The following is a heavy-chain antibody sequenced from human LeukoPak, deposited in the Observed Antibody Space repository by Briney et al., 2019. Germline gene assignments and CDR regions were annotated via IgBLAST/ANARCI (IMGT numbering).Heavy chain of an antibody. CDR1: GGSFSGYY. V-gene: IGHV4-34*01. J-gene: IGHJ4*02. Sequence: PSETLSLTCAVYGGSFSGYYWSWIRQPPGKGLEWIGEINHSGSTNYNPSLKSRVTISVDTSKNQFSLKLSSVTAADTAVYYCVRVLGTYFDYWGQGTLVTVSS. CDR3: VRVLGTYFDY. CDR2: INHSGST. D-gene: IGHD7-27*01.